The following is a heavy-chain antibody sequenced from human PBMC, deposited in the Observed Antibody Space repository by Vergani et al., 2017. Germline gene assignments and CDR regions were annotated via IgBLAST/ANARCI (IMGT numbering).Heavy chain of an antibody. CDR2: IYTSGST. CDR3: AKDPRGTMIVVVNPWFDP. V-gene: IGHV4-61*02. CDR1: GGSISSGSYY. Sequence: QVQLQESGPGLVKPSQTLSLTCTVSGGSISSGSYYWSWIRQPAGKGLEWIGRIYTSGSTNYNPSLKSRVTMSLDTSKNQFSLKLSSVTAADTAVYYCAKDPRGTMIVVVNPWFDPWGQGTLVTVSS. J-gene: IGHJ5*02. D-gene: IGHD3-22*01.